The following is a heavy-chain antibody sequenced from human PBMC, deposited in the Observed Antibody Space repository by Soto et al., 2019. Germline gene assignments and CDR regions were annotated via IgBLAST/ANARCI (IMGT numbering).Heavy chain of an antibody. CDR1: GGSISSGGYY. D-gene: IGHD2-2*01. CDR2: IYYSGST. J-gene: IGHJ4*02. Sequence: QVQLQESGPGLVKPSQTLSLTCTVSGGSISSGGYYWSCIRQHPGKGLEWIGYIYYSGSTHYKSYIKRRVNISVDTSKNQFSLKLSSVTAADTAVYYCARAAVVVPAAIRVIYYFDYWGQGTLVTVSS. V-gene: IGHV4-31*03. CDR3: ARAAVVVPAAIRVIYYFDY.